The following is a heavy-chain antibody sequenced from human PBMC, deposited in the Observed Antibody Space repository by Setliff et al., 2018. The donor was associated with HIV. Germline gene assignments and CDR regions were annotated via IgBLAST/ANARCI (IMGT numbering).Heavy chain of an antibody. Sequence: ASVKVSCKASGYTFNNYAMNWVRQAPGQGLEWMGWISAHSGYAKSAQKFQGRVTMDTDTSTNTAYMELRSLTSEDTAAYYCTRGALYGLFEFWGPGTLVTVSS. V-gene: IGHV1-18*04. CDR3: TRGALYGLFEF. CDR1: GYTFNNYA. D-gene: IGHD3-10*01. J-gene: IGHJ4*02. CDR2: ISAHSGYA.